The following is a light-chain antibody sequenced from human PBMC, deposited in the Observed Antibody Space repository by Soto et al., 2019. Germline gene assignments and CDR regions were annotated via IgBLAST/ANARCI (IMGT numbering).Light chain of an antibody. CDR2: DAS. CDR1: QSITIW. J-gene: IGKJ1*01. V-gene: IGKV1-5*01. Sequence: DIQMTQSPPTLSASVGDRVTITCRASQSITIWLAWYQQKPGKAPKLLIFDASSLESGVPSRFSGSGSGTEFTLTISSLQPDDFATYYCQHYNSYSWTFGQGTKVEIK. CDR3: QHYNSYSWT.